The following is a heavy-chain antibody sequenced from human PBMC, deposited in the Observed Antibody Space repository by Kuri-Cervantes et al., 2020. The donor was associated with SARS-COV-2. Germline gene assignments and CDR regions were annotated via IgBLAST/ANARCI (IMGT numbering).Heavy chain of an antibody. CDR1: GGTFSSYA. J-gene: IGHJ4*02. V-gene: IGHV1-69*05. Sequence: VKVSCKASGGTFSSYAISWVRQAPGQGLEWMGGIIPIFGTANYAQKFQGRVTITTDESTSTAYMELSSLRSEDTAVYYCARDHSGSNEGYYFDYWGQGTLVTVSS. CDR2: IIPIFGTA. D-gene: IGHD1-26*01. CDR3: ARDHSGSNEGYYFDY.